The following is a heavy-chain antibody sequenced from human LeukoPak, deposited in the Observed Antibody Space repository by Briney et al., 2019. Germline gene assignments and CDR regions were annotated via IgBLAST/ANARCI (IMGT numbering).Heavy chain of an antibody. J-gene: IGHJ5*02. D-gene: IGHD3-9*01. Sequence: SSETLSLTCTVSGGSISSYYWSWIRQPPGKGLEWIGYIYYSGSTNYNPSLKSRVTISVDTSKNQFSLKLSSVTAADTAMYYCARSQLRYFNWFDPWGQGTLVTVSS. CDR1: GGSISSYY. CDR3: ARSQLRYFNWFDP. V-gene: IGHV4-59*01. CDR2: IYYSGST.